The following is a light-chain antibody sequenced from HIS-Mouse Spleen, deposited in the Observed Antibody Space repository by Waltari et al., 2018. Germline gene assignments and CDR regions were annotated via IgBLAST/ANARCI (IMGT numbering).Light chain of an antibody. V-gene: IGLV6-57*02. Sequence: NFMLTQPHSVSESPGKTVAISCTGSSGSIASNHVQRYQQRPGSAPTTCIYEDNQRPSGVPDRFSGSIDSSSNSASLTISGLKTEDEADYYCQSYDSSNSWVFGGGTKLTVL. CDR3: QSYDSSNSWV. J-gene: IGLJ3*02. CDR2: EDN. CDR1: SGSIASNH.